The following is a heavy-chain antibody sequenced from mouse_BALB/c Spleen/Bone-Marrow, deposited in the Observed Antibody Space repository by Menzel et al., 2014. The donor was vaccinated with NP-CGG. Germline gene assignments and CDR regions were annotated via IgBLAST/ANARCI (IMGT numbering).Heavy chain of an antibody. CDR1: GYTFTSYW. CDR3: ARASVVPYYFDF. J-gene: IGHJ2*01. V-gene: IGHV1S22*01. D-gene: IGHD1-1*01. CDR2: IYPGSGST. Sequence: LQQSGSELVRPGASVKLSCKASGYTFTSYWMHWVKQRPGQGLEWIGNIYPGSGSTNYDEKFKSKATLTVDTSPNTAYMQLSSLTSEDSALYYCARASVVPYYFDFWGQGTTLTVSS.